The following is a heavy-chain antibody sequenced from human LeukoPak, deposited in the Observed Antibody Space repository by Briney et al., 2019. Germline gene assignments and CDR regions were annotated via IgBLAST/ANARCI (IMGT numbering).Heavy chain of an antibody. Sequence: GGSLRLSCAASGFTFSSYWMHWVRQAPGKGLVWVSRINSDGSSTFYADSVKGRFTTSRDNAENTAYLQMNSLRADDTAVYYCARIPGGSGSQYDYWGQGTLVIVSS. D-gene: IGHD3-10*01. CDR2: INSDGSST. V-gene: IGHV3-74*01. CDR1: GFTFSSYW. CDR3: ARIPGGSGSQYDY. J-gene: IGHJ4*02.